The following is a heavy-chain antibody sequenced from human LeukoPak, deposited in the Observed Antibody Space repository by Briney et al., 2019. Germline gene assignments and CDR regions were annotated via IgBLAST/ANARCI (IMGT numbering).Heavy chain of an antibody. Sequence: ASVKVSCKASGYTFTSYGISWVRQAPGQGLEWMGWISAYNGNTNYAQKLQGRVTMTTDTSTSTAYMELRSLRSDDTAVYYCARDSRQYYYYGMDVWGQRTTVTVSS. V-gene: IGHV1-18*01. CDR3: ARDSRQYYYYGMDV. J-gene: IGHJ6*02. CDR1: GYTFTSYG. CDR2: ISAYNGNT.